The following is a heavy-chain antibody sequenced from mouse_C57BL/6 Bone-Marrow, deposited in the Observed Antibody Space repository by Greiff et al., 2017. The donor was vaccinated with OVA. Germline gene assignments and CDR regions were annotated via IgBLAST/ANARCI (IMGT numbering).Heavy chain of an antibody. J-gene: IGHJ4*01. V-gene: IGHV14-4*01. CDR2: IDPENGDT. CDR1: GFNIKDDY. Sequence: VQLQQSGAELVRPGASVKLSCTASGFNIKDDYMHWVKQRPEQGLEWIGWIDPENGDTEYASKFQGKATITADTSSNTAYLQLSSLTSEDTAVYYCTTNGGPYDMDYWGRGTSVTVSA. CDR3: TTNGGPYDMDY. D-gene: IGHD1-1*02.